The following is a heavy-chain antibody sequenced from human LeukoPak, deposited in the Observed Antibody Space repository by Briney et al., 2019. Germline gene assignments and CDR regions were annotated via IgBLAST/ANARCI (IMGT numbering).Heavy chain of an antibody. J-gene: IGHJ5*01. CDR3: TADPLVRYCSSTSCSDWFDP. V-gene: IGHV3-15*01. CDR1: GFTFSNAW. Sequence: GGSLRLSCAACGFTFSNAWMSWVGQAPGKGLEWVGRIKSKTDGGTTDYDAPVKGRFTISRDDSKNTLYLQMNSLKTEETAVYYCTADPLVRYCSSTSCSDWFDPWGQGTLVTVSS. D-gene: IGHD2-2*01. CDR2: IKSKTDGGTT.